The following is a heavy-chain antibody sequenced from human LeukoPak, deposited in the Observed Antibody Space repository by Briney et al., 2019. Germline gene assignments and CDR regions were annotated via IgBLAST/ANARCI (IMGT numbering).Heavy chain of an antibody. Sequence: PGGSLRLSCAASGFIFSNIAMTWVRQAPGERLEWVSTISGSGESTYYTDSLKGRFTISRDNSKNTVYLRMNSLRAEDTAVYYCAKINGPVLTGKLDCWGQGTLVTVSS. CDR3: AKINGPVLTGKLDC. CDR2: ISGSGEST. D-gene: IGHD3-9*01. V-gene: IGHV3-23*01. J-gene: IGHJ4*02. CDR1: GFIFSNIA.